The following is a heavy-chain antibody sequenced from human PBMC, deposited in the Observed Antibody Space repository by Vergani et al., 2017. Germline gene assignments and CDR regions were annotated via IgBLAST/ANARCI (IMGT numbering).Heavy chain of an antibody. D-gene: IGHD3-10*01. Sequence: QVQLQESGPGLVKPSETLSLTCTVSGGSISSYYWSWIRQPPGKGLEWSGYIYYSGSTNYNPPLQSRVTISVATSKNQFSLKRSSVTAADTAVYYCAREAYHHSGSSHWGQGTLVTVSS. CDR1: GGSISSYY. J-gene: IGHJ4*02. CDR2: IYYSGST. CDR3: AREAYHHSGSSH. V-gene: IGHV4-59*01.